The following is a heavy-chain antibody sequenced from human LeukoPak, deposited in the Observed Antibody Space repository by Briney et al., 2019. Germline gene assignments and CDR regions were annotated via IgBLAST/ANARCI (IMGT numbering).Heavy chain of an antibody. CDR1: GGSISSYY. D-gene: IGHD5-24*01. Sequence: SETLSLTCTVSGGSISSYYWSWIRQPPGKGLEWIGYIYYSGSTNYNPSLKSRVTISVDTSKNQFSLKLSSVTAADTAVYYCARVWLGTEGDGYNYDYWGQGTLVTVSS. CDR2: IYYSGST. CDR3: ARVWLGTEGDGYNYDY. J-gene: IGHJ4*02. V-gene: IGHV4-59*01.